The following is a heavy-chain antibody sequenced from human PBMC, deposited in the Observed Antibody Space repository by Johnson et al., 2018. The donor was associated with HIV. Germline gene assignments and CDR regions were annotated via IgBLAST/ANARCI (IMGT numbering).Heavy chain of an antibody. CDR3: AREGGYSWRYYGHDAFDI. V-gene: IGHV3-30-3*01. Sequence: QVQLVESGGGVVQPGRSLRLSCAASGFTFSSYAMHWVRQAPGKGLEWVAVISYDGSNKYYADSVKGRFTISRDNSKNTLYLQMNSLKAEDTAFYYCAREGGYSWRYYGHDAFDIWGQGTMVTVS. CDR2: ISYDGSNK. CDR1: GFTFSSYA. J-gene: IGHJ3*02. D-gene: IGHD1-26*01.